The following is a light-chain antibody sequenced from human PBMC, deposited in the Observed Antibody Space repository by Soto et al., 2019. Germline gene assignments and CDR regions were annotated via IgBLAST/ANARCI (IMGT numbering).Light chain of an antibody. J-gene: IGKJ5*01. V-gene: IGKV3-20*01. CDR2: GAS. CDR1: QNVDSNY. CDR3: QQYGSSPLIT. Sequence: EIVLTQAPGTLSLSPGERATLSCRASQNVDSNYLAWYQQKPGQAPRIIIFGASGRATGIPDRFSGSGSGTDFTLTISRLEPEDFAVYHCQQYGSSPLITFGQGTRLEIK.